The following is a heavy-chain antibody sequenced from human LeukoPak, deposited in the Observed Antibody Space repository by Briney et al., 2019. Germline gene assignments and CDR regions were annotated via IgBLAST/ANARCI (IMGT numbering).Heavy chain of an antibody. CDR1: GGSFSGYY. D-gene: IGHD3-16*01. CDR2: IYYSGST. V-gene: IGHV4-59*08. J-gene: IGHJ3*02. Sequence: SETLSLTCAVYGGSFSGYYWSWIRQPPGKGLEWIGYIYYSGSTNYNPSLKSRVTISVDTSKNQFSLKLSSVTAADTAVYYCARHQGGVVAFDIWGQGTMVTVSS. CDR3: ARHQGGVVAFDI.